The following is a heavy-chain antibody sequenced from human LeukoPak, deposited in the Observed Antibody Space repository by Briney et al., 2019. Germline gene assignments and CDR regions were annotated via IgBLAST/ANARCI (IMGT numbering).Heavy chain of an antibody. CDR2: IIPIFGTA. V-gene: IGHV1-69*13. CDR3: ARALYYYDSSGYYYFDY. J-gene: IGHJ4*02. CDR1: GGTFSSYA. Sequence: ASVKVSCKASGGTFSSYAISWVRQAPGQGLEWMGGIIPIFGTANYAQKFQGRVTITADESTSTAYMELSSLRSEDTAVYYCARALYYYDSSGYYYFDYRGQGTLVTVSS. D-gene: IGHD3-22*01.